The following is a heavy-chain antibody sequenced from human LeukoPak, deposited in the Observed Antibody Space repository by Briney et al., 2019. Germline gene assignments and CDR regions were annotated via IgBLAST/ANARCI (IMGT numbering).Heavy chain of an antibody. V-gene: IGHV4-59*01. D-gene: IGHD1-7*01. CDR1: GGSISSNY. J-gene: IGHJ4*02. Sequence: PSETLSLTCTVSGGSISSNYWIWLRQPPGKGLEWIGYIYYSGSTNYNPSLKSRVTISVDTSKNQFSLKLSSVTAADTAVYYCARVPLGTCYFDSWGQGTLVTVSS. CDR2: IYYSGST. CDR3: ARVPLGTCYFDS.